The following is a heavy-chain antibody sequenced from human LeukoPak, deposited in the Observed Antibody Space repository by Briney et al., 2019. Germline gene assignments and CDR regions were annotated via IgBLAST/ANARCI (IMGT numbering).Heavy chain of an antibody. CDR1: GYTFTSYG. CDR3: ARSDFWSGYHWFDP. J-gene: IGHJ5*02. CDR2: ISAYNGNT. Sequence: ASVKVSCKASGYTFTSYGISWVRQAPGQGLEWMGWISAYNGNTNYAQKRQGRVTMTTDTSTSTAYMELRSLRSDDTAVYYCARSDFWSGYHWFDPWGQGTLVTVSS. D-gene: IGHD3-3*01. V-gene: IGHV1-18*01.